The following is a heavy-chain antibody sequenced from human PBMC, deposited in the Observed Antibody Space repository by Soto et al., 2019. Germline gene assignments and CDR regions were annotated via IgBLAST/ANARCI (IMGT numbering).Heavy chain of an antibody. Sequence: XATLSLTFTVSGGSISSYYWSWIRQPPGKGLEWIGYIYYSGSTNYNPSLKSRVTISVDTSKNQFSLKLSSVTAADTAVYYCARNGIVGAHYYYYYGMDAWGQGTTVTVSS. CDR3: ARNGIVGAHYYYYYGMDA. CDR2: IYYSGST. D-gene: IGHD1-26*01. V-gene: IGHV4-59*01. CDR1: GGSISSYY. J-gene: IGHJ6*02.